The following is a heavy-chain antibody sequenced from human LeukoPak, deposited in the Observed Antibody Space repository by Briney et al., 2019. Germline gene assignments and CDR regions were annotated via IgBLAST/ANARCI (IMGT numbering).Heavy chain of an antibody. Sequence: GGPLRLSCAASGFSFDDYAMHWVRQAPGKGLEWVSGISWNSGSIGYADSVRGRFTISRDNAKNSLYLQMNSLRAEDTALYYCAKDRDYYASLDYWGQGTLVTVSS. D-gene: IGHD3-10*01. CDR1: GFSFDDYA. CDR3: AKDRDYYASLDY. J-gene: IGHJ4*02. CDR2: ISWNSGSI. V-gene: IGHV3-9*01.